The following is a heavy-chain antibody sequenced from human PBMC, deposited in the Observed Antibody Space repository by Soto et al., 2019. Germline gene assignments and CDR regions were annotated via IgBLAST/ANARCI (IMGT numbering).Heavy chain of an antibody. V-gene: IGHV4-34*01. CDR1: GGSFSGYY. CDR2: INHSGST. D-gene: IGHD6-6*01. CDR3: AAARPRWFDP. J-gene: IGHJ5*02. Sequence: SETLSLTCAVYGGSFSGYYWSWIRQPPGKGLEWIGEINHSGSTNYNPSLKSRVTISVDTSKNQFSLKLSSVTAADTAVYYCAAARPRWFDPWGQGTLVTVSS.